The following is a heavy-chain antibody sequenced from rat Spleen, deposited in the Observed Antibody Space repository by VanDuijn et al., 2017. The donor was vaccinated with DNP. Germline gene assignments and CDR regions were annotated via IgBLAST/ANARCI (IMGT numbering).Heavy chain of an antibody. CDR3: ARLDY. J-gene: IGHJ2*01. CDR2: ITNTGGST. Sequence: EVQLVESGGGPVQPGRSLQLSCVASGFTFNNNWMTWIRQAPGKGLEWVASITNTGGSTYYRDSVKGRFTISRDNAKSTLYLQMDSLRSEDTATYYCARLDYWGQGVMVTVSS. V-gene: IGHV5-31*01. CDR1: GFTFNNNW.